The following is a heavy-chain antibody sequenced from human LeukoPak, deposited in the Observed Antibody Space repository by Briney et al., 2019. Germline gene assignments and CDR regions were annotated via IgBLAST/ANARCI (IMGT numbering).Heavy chain of an antibody. CDR2: INRDGSTT. J-gene: IGHJ4*02. V-gene: IGHV3-74*01. Sequence: GGSLRLSCAASGFTISSYWMHWVRQAPGKGLVWVSRINRDGSTTSYADSVKGRFTISKDNAKNTLYLQMNSLRAEDTAVYYCASRDQSCSGGVCYPIDYRGQGALVTVSP. D-gene: IGHD2-15*01. CDR1: GFTISSYW. CDR3: ASRDQSCSGGVCYPIDY.